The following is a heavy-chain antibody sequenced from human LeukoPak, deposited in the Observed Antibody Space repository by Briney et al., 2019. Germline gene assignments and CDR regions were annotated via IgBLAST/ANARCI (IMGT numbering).Heavy chain of an antibody. V-gene: IGHV4-34*01. Sequence: SETLSLTCAVCGGSFSGYYWSWIRQPPGKGLEWIGEINHSGSTNYNPSLKSRVTISVDTSKNQFSLKLSSVTAADTAVYYCASGIVATNKWGQGTLVTVSS. CDR2: INHSGST. D-gene: IGHD5-12*01. J-gene: IGHJ4*02. CDR1: GGSFSGYY. CDR3: ASGIVATNK.